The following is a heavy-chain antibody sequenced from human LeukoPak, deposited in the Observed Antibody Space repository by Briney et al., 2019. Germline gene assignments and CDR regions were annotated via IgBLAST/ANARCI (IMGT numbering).Heavy chain of an antibody. Sequence: SETLSLTCTVSGGSISSGGYYWSWIRQPAGKGLEWIGRIYTSGSTNYNPSLKSRVTISVDTSKNQFSLKLNSVTAADTAVYYCARDRLRWPKIDYWGQGTLVTVSS. J-gene: IGHJ4*02. V-gene: IGHV4-61*02. CDR1: GGSISSGGYY. CDR2: IYTSGST. D-gene: IGHD4-23*01. CDR3: ARDRLRWPKIDY.